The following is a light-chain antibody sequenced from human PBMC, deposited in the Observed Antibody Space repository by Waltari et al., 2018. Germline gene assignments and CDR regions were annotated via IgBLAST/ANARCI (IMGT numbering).Light chain of an antibody. J-gene: IGKJ4*01. V-gene: IGKV1-33*01. Sequence: DIQMTQSPYSLSASLGDRVTITCQASQDIKKCLNWYQQTPGKAPKLLIYDASSLQTGVPSRFSGSGFGTDFTFTISSLQPEDFATYYCQQCENLPLTFGGGTKVGIK. CDR1: QDIKKC. CDR2: DAS. CDR3: QQCENLPLT.